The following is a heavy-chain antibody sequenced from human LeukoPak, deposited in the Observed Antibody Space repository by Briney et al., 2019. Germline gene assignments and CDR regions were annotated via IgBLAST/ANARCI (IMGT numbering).Heavy chain of an antibody. CDR2: IIPIFGTA. V-gene: IGHV1-69*05. CDR3: AGGAIAVAARWFDP. Sequence: AASVKVSCKASGGTFSSYAISWVRQAPGQGLEWMGGIIPIFGTANYAQKFQGRVTITTDESTSTAYMELSSLRSEDTAVYYCAGGAIAVAARWFDPWGQGTLVTVSS. J-gene: IGHJ5*02. CDR1: GGTFSSYA. D-gene: IGHD6-19*01.